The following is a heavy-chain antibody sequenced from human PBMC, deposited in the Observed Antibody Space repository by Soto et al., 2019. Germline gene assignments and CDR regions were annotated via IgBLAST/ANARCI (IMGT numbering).Heavy chain of an antibody. J-gene: IGHJ4*02. V-gene: IGHV3-23*01. CDR3: AKAWYYDILTGCIFDY. CDR1: GFTFSSYA. CDR2: ISGSGGST. Sequence: PGGSLRLSCAASGFTFSSYAMSWVRQAPGKGLEWVSAISGSGGSTYYADSVKGRFTISRDNSKNTLYLQMNSLRAEDTAVYYCAKAWYYDILTGCIFDYWGQGTLVTVSS. D-gene: IGHD3-9*01.